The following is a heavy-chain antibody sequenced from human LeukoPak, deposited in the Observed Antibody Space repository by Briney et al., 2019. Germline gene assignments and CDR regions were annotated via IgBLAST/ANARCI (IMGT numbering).Heavy chain of an antibody. Sequence: GGSLRLSCAASGFTFSSYSMNWVRQAPGKGLEWVSSISSSSSYIYYADSVKGRFTISRDNAKNSLYLQMNSLRAEDTAVYYCARLNNWNDVRGHAFDIWGQGTTVTVSS. CDR2: ISSSSSYI. J-gene: IGHJ3*02. CDR1: GFTFSSYS. D-gene: IGHD1-1*01. V-gene: IGHV3-21*01. CDR3: ARLNNWNDVRGHAFDI.